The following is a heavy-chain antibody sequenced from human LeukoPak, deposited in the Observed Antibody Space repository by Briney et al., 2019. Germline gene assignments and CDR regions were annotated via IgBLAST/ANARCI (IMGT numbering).Heavy chain of an antibody. CDR2: INRNGGST. V-gene: IGHV3-20*04. J-gene: IGHJ3*02. CDR3: ARARRDAGAFDI. D-gene: IGHD3-10*01. CDR1: GFTVSSNS. Sequence: GGSLRLSCTVSGFTVSSNSMSWVRQAPGKGLEWVSGINRNGGSTGYADSVKGRFTISRDNAKNSLYLQMNSLRAEDTALYYCARARRDAGAFDIWGQGTMVTVSS.